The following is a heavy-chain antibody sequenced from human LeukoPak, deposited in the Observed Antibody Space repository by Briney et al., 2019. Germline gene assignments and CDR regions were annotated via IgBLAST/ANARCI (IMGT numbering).Heavy chain of an antibody. J-gene: IGHJ5*02. CDR3: ARDDYRGVTNFDP. CDR1: GGSISPYF. D-gene: IGHD3-10*01. Sequence: SETLSLTCTVSGGSISPYFWSWMRQTPGKGLEWMGYTSYTGSTNYNPALKSRVTISVDTSKNQFSLQLTSVTAADTAVYYCARDDYRGVTNFDPWGQGTLVTVSS. CDR2: TSYTGST. V-gene: IGHV4-59*01.